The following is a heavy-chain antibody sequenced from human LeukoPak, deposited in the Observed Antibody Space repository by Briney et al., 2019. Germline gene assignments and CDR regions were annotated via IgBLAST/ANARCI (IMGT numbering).Heavy chain of an antibody. Sequence: NASETLSLTCAVYGGSFSGYYWSWIRQPPGKELEWIGEINHSGSTNYNPSLKSRVTISVDTSKNQFSLKLSSVTAADTAVYYCARHRVIAAAGICWFDPWGQGTLVTVSS. D-gene: IGHD6-13*01. J-gene: IGHJ5*02. CDR3: ARHRVIAAAGICWFDP. CDR2: INHSGST. CDR1: GGSFSGYY. V-gene: IGHV4-34*01.